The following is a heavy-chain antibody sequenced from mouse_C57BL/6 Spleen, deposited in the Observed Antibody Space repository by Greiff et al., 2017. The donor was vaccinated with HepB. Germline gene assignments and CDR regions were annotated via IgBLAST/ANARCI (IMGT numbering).Heavy chain of an antibody. CDR2: IHPNSGST. D-gene: IGHD4-1*01. J-gene: IGHJ2*01. V-gene: IGHV1-64*01. Sequence: QVQLQQPWAELVKPGASVKLSCKASGYTFTSYWMHWVKQRPGQGLEWIGMIHPNSGSTNYNEKFKSKATLTVDKSSSTAYMQLSSLTSEDSAVYYCARESNWDGGYFDYWGQGTTLTVSS. CDR3: ARESNWDGGYFDY. CDR1: GYTFTSYW.